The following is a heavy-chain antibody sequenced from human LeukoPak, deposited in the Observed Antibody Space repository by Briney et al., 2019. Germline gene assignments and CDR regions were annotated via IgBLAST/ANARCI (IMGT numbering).Heavy chain of an antibody. CDR2: ISSSSSYI. Sequence: GGSLRLSCAASGFTFSSYSMNWVRQAPGKGLEWVSSISSSSSYIYYADSVKGRFTISRDNSKNTLYLQMSSLRADDTAVYYCAKDQHSSTWYVVDYWGQGTLVTVSS. V-gene: IGHV3-21*04. J-gene: IGHJ4*02. CDR3: AKDQHSSTWYVVDY. D-gene: IGHD6-13*01. CDR1: GFTFSSYS.